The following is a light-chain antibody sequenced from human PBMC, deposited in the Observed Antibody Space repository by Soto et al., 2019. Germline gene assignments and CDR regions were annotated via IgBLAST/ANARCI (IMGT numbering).Light chain of an antibody. Sequence: VMTQSPATLSVSPGERATLSCRASESVSSNVAWYQQRPGQAPRLLIYRASTRATGIPARFSGSGSGTEFTLTISSLQSEDFTVYSCLQYHNLWAFGQGTKVDI. J-gene: IGKJ1*01. CDR1: ESVSSN. CDR2: RAS. V-gene: IGKV3-15*01. CDR3: LQYHNLWA.